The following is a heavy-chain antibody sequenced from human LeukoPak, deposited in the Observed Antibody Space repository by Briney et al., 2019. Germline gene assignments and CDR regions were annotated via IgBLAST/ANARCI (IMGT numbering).Heavy chain of an antibody. D-gene: IGHD1-1*01. CDR1: GFNFDAYY. V-gene: IGHV3-11*06. Sequence: KPGGSLRLSCAASGFNFDAYYMNWVRQAPGKGPEWISYISRGSDSTSYADSVKGRFTVSRDNAKNTLYLQMTSLRAEDTAVYYCARDWAERIDWGQGTPVTVSS. CDR2: ISRGSDST. J-gene: IGHJ4*02. CDR3: ARDWAERID.